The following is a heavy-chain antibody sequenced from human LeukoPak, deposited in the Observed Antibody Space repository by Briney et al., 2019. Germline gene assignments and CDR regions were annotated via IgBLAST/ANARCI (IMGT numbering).Heavy chain of an antibody. J-gene: IGHJ4*02. V-gene: IGHV3-30*03. CDR1: GYTFSDYG. Sequence: GGSLRLSCAVSGYTFSDYGIHWVCQAPGKGLEWVAVISYDGDDIYYTDSVKGRFTISRDNSKHTLFLQMNSMRAEDTAVYYCATDLGPQVLWDLFDYWGQGTLVTVSS. CDR2: ISYDGDDI. CDR3: ATDLGPQVLWDLFDY. D-gene: IGHD2/OR15-2a*01.